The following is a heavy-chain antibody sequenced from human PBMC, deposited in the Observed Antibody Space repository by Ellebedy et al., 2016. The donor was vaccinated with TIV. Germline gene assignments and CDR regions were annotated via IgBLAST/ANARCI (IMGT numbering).Heavy chain of an antibody. J-gene: IGHJ4*02. D-gene: IGHD6-19*01. CDR3: ARDQWLGRAYYFDY. Sequence: GESLKISCAASGFSFNIYWMSWVRQTPGKGLEWVANIKQDGSEKYYVDSVKGRFSISRDNAKNSMYLQMNSLRDEDTAVYYCARDQWLGRAYYFDYWGQGTLLTVSS. V-gene: IGHV3-7*01. CDR1: GFSFNIYW. CDR2: IKQDGSEK.